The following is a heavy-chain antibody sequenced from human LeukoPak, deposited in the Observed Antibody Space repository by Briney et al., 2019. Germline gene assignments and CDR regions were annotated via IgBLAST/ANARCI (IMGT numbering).Heavy chain of an antibody. J-gene: IGHJ4*02. CDR1: GFTLSSYA. CDR3: AIVKSGDRDY. CDR2: ISGSGGST. V-gene: IGHV3-23*01. Sequence: PGGSLRLSCAASGFTLSSYAMSWVRQAPGKGLEWVSAISGSGGSTDYADSVQGRFTISRDNSKNTLYLQMNSLRAEDTAVYYCAIVKSGDRDYWGQGTLVTVSS. D-gene: IGHD1-26*01.